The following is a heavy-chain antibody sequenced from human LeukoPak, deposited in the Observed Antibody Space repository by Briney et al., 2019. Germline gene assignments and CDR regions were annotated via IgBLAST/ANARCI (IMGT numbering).Heavy chain of an antibody. V-gene: IGHV4-30-4*08. CDR2: IYYSGST. Sequence: PSETLSLTCTVSGGSISSGDYYWSWVRQPPGKGLEWIGYIYYSGSTYYNPSLKSRVTISVDTSKNQFSLKLSSVTAADTAVYYCARHAKYCSSTSCYIDYWGQGTLVTVSS. CDR1: GGSISSGDYY. D-gene: IGHD2-2*02. CDR3: ARHAKYCSSTSCYIDY. J-gene: IGHJ4*02.